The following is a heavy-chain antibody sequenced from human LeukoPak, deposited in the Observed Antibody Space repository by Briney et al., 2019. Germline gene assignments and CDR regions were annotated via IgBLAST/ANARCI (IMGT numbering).Heavy chain of an antibody. D-gene: IGHD6-25*01. J-gene: IGHJ2*01. Sequence: VASVKVSCKASGYKFTSYDISWVRQAPGQGLEWMGWISVYNGNSNYAQKFQGRVTMTTDTSTSTAYMELRSLRSDDTAVYFCAREGGGSIWYFDLWGRGTLVTVSS. V-gene: IGHV1-18*01. CDR1: GYKFTSYD. CDR2: ISVYNGNS. CDR3: AREGGGSIWYFDL.